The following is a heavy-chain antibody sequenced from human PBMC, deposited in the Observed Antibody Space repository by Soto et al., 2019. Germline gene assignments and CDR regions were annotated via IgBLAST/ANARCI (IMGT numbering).Heavy chain of an antibody. CDR1: GYTLTSYG. CDR3: ARGDIVVVPAATDYYYGMDV. D-gene: IGHD2-15*01. CDR2: ISAYNGNT. J-gene: IGHJ6*02. Sequence: ASVKVSCKASGYTLTSYGISWVRQAPGQGLEWMGWISAYNGNTNYAQKLQGRVTMTTDTSTSTAYMELRSLRSDGTAVYYCARGDIVVVPAATDYYYGMDVWGQGTTVTVSS. V-gene: IGHV1-18*01.